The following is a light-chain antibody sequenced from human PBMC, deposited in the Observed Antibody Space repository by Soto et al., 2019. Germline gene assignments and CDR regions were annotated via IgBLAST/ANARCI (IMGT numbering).Light chain of an antibody. Sequence: EIVLTQSPATLSLSPGERATLSCRASQSVSSYLAWYQQKPGQAPRLLIYDASNRATGIPARFSGSGSGTDFTLTISSLEPEDFAVYYCQRRSNWLLTFGGGTKVDIK. CDR2: DAS. J-gene: IGKJ4*01. CDR1: QSVSSY. V-gene: IGKV3-11*01. CDR3: QRRSNWLLT.